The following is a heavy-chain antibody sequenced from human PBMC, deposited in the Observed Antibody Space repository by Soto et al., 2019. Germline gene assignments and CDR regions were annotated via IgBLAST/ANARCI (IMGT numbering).Heavy chain of an antibody. D-gene: IGHD3-3*01. CDR3: ARVEGLEWRTRGQFDP. V-gene: IGHV1-69*01. CDR1: GGTFSSYA. J-gene: IGHJ5*02. CDR2: IIPIFGTA. Sequence: QVQLVQSGAEVKKPGSSVKVSCKASGGTFSSYAISWVRQAPGQGLEWMGGIIPIFGTANYAQKFQGRVTITADESTSTAYMELSSLISEDTDVYYCARVEGLEWRTRGQFDPWGQGTLVTVSS.